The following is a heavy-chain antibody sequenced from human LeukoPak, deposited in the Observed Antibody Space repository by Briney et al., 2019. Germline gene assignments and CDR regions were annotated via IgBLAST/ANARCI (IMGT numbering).Heavy chain of an antibody. J-gene: IGHJ3*02. CDR2: IIPILGIA. V-gene: IGHV1-69*04. CDR3: ARVIDGYNPNDAFDI. Sequence: ASVKVSCKASGGTFSSYAISWVRQAPGQGLEWMGRIIPILGIANYAQKFQSRVTITADESTSTAYMELSSLRSEDTAVYYCARVIDGYNPNDAFDIWGQGTMVTVSS. CDR1: GGTFSSYA. D-gene: IGHD5-24*01.